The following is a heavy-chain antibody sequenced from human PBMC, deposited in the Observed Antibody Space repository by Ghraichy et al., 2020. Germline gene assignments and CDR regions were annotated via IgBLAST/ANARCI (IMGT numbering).Heavy chain of an antibody. V-gene: IGHV2-70*01. CDR1: GFSLSTSGMC. CDR3: ARIPGYSSSWYDGYYFDY. D-gene: IGHD6-13*01. CDR2: IDWDDDK. Sequence: SGPTLVKPTQTLTLTCTFSGFSLSTSGMCVSWIRQPPGKALEWLALIDWDDDKYYSTSLKTRLTISKDTSKNQVVLTMTNMYPVDTATYYCARIPGYSSSWYDGYYFDYWGQGTLVTVSS. J-gene: IGHJ4*02.